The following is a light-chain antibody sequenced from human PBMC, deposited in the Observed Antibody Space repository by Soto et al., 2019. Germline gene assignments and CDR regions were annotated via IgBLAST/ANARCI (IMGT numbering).Light chain of an antibody. Sequence: QSALTQPASVSGSPGQSITISCTGTSSDIGRYNLVSWYQPHPGKPPKLMIYEATKWPSGVSNRFSGSKSGNTASLTISGLQAEDAADYYCSLYASTNTFMFGGGTKLTVL. J-gene: IGLJ3*02. V-gene: IGLV2-23*02. CDR2: EAT. CDR1: SSDIGRYNL. CDR3: SLYASTNTFM.